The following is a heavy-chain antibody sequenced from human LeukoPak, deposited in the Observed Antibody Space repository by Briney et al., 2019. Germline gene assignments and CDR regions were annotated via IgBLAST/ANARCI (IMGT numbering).Heavy chain of an antibody. CDR2: IKQDGGGK. CDR3: ARVPGVTRYFDS. Sequence: GGSLRLSCAASGFTFTCCWMSWVRQTPGKGLEWVASIKQDGGGKFYADSVKGRFTISRDNAKNSLYLQLNSLRAEDTAVYYCARVPGVTRYFDSWGQGFLVTVSS. J-gene: IGHJ4*02. D-gene: IGHD4-23*01. V-gene: IGHV3-7*01. CDR1: GFTFTCCW.